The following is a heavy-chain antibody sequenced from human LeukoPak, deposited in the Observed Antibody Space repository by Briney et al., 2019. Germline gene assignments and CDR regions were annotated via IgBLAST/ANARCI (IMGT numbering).Heavy chain of an antibody. D-gene: IGHD3-9*01. CDR1: GFTFEDYA. V-gene: IGHV3-9*03. J-gene: IGHJ4*02. CDR3: AKGWYDILTGFFDY. Sequence: PGRSLRLSCAASGFTFEDYAMHWVRQAPGKGLEWVSGISWNSGSIGYADSVKGRFTISRDNAKNSLYLQMNSLRAEDMALYYCAKGWYDILTGFFDYWGQGTLVTVSS. CDR2: ISWNSGSI.